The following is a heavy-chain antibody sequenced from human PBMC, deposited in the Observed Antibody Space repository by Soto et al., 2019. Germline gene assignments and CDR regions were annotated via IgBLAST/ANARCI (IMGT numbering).Heavy chain of an antibody. D-gene: IGHD6-13*01. CDR3: ATDLAARYYFDN. J-gene: IGHJ4*02. Sequence: DSVKGRFTISRDNSKNTLHLQMNSLKTEDTAMYYCATDLAARYYFDNWGQGTLVTVSS. V-gene: IGHV3-30*06.